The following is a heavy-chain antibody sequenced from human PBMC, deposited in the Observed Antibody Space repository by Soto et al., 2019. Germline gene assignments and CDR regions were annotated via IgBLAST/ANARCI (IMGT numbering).Heavy chain of an antibody. CDR1: GFTFSSYA. Sequence: GGSLRLSCAASGFTFSSYAMSWVRQAPGKGLEWVSTISGRGGSTYYADSVKGRFTISRDNSKDSLYLQMNSLRAEDTAVYYCAKDPEIWGSYRYVMGNWFDPWGQGTLVTVSS. D-gene: IGHD3-16*02. CDR3: AKDPEIWGSYRYVMGNWFDP. V-gene: IGHV3-23*01. J-gene: IGHJ5*02. CDR2: ISGRGGST.